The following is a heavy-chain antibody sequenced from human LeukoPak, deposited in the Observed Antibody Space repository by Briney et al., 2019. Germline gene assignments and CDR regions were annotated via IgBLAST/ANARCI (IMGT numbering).Heavy chain of an antibody. CDR3: ARGHSSSSYLGYYYGMDV. V-gene: IGHV1-18*01. J-gene: IGHJ6*02. D-gene: IGHD6-13*01. CDR2: ISAYNGNT. Sequence: GASVKVSCKASGYTFTSYGISWVRQAPGQGLEWMGWISAYNGNTNYAQKLQGRVTMTTDTSTSTAYMELRSLRSDDTAVYYCARGHSSSSYLGYYYGMDVWGQGTTVTVSS. CDR1: GYTFTSYG.